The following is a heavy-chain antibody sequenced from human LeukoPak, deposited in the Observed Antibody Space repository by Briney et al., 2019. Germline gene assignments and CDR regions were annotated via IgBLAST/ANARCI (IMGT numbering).Heavy chain of an antibody. CDR1: GYSISSGYY. CDR2: IYHSGST. V-gene: IGHV4-38-2*02. CDR3: ARSRPGFQWRERPYDSSGYKSAKYYFDY. D-gene: IGHD3-22*01. J-gene: IGHJ4*02. Sequence: SETLSLTCTVSGYSISSGYYWGWIRQPPGKGLEWIGSIYHSGSTYYNPSLKSRVTISVDTSKNQFSLKLSSVTAADTAVYYCARSRPGFQWRERPYDSSGYKSAKYYFDYWGQGTLVTVSS.